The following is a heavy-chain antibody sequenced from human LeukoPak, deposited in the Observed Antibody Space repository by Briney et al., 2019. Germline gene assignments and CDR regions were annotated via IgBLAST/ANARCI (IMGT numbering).Heavy chain of an antibody. CDR3: ARELLEWFDY. V-gene: IGHV3-30-3*01. CDR1: GFTFSSYA. CDR2: ISYDGSNK. D-gene: IGHD2-15*01. Sequence: GGSLRLSCAASGFTFSSYAMHWVRQAPGKGLEWVAVISYDGSNKYYADSVKGRFTISRDNSKNTLYLQMNSLRAEDTAVYYCARELLEWFDYWGQGTLVTVSS. J-gene: IGHJ4*02.